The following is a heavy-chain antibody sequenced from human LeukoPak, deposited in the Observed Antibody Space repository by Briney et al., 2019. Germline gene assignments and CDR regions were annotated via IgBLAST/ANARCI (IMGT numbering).Heavy chain of an antibody. CDR1: GVIFSSCA. CDR2: ISGSGDST. D-gene: IGHD2-2*02. CDR3: AATKCAYRFDY. J-gene: IGHJ4*02. Sequence: GGSLRLSCAASGVIFSSCAMSWVRQAPGKGLEWVSAISGSGDSTYYADSVKGRFTISRDNSKNTLYLQMNSLRAEDTAVYYCAATKCAYRFDYWGQGTLVTVSS. V-gene: IGHV3-23*01.